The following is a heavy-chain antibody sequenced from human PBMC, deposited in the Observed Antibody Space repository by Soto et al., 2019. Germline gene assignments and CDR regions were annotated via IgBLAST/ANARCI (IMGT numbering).Heavy chain of an antibody. CDR3: ASPPLVHTPYFDY. CDR2: ISGSGGST. V-gene: IGHV3-23*01. D-gene: IGHD6-13*01. J-gene: IGHJ4*02. Sequence: GGSLRLSCAASGFTFSSYAMSWVRQAPGKGLEWVSAISGSGGSTYYADSVKGRFTISRDNSKNTLYLQMNSLRAEDTAVYSCASPPLVHTPYFDYWGQGTLVTVSS. CDR1: GFTFSSYA.